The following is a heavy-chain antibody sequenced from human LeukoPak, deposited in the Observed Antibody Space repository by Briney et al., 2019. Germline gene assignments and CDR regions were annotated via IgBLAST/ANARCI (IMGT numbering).Heavy chain of an antibody. V-gene: IGHV1-24*01. J-gene: IGHJ3*02. Sequence: ASVKVSCKVSGYTLTELSMHWVRQAPGKGLEWMGGFDPEDGETTYAQKFQGRVTMTEDTSTDTAYMELSSLRSEDTAVYYCATVGRAVAGNDAFDIWGQGTMVTVSS. CDR3: ATVGRAVAGNDAFDI. CDR2: FDPEDGET. D-gene: IGHD6-19*01. CDR1: GYTLTELS.